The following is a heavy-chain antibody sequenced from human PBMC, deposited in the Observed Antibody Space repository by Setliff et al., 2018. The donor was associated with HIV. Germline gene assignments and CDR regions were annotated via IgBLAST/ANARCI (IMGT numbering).Heavy chain of an antibody. CDR2: ISGSGGST. CDR1: GFTFSSYA. Sequence: PGGSLRLSCAASGFTFSSYAMSWVRQAPGKGLEWVSAISGSGGSTYYSDSVKGRFTISRDNRKNSLFLQMNSLRAEDTAFYYCAKDTYTNGWHTSSFNHYGLEVWGQGTTVTVSS. V-gene: IGHV3-23*01. CDR3: AKDTYTNGWHTSSFNHYGLEV. J-gene: IGHJ6*02. D-gene: IGHD6-19*01.